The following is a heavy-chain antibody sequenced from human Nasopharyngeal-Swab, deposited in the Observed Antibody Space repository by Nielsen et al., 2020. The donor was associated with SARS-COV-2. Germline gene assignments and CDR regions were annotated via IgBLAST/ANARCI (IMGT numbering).Heavy chain of an antibody. J-gene: IGHJ3*02. CDR1: GGSISNSYY. CDR2: IDYSGNT. V-gene: IGHV4-39*07. CDR3: ARVDTYGPELKGAFDI. D-gene: IGHD5-18*01. Sequence: SETLSLTCTVSGGSISNSYYWGWIRQPPERGLEWIGSIDYSGNTDYNLSLKSRVTISVDTSKNQFSLRLSSVTAADTAIYYCARVDTYGPELKGAFDIWGQGTVVTVSS.